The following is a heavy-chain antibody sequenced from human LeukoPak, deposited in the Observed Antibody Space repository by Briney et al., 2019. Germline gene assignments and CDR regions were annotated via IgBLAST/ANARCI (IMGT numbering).Heavy chain of an antibody. CDR2: IYYSGST. J-gene: IGHJ3*02. V-gene: IGHV4-59*01. CDR1: GGSISSYY. D-gene: IGHD2-21*02. CDR3: ARDRRVTTSRDAFDI. Sequence: PSETLSLTCTVSGGSISSYYWSWIRQPPGKGLEWIGYIYYSGSTNYNPSLKSRVTISVDTSKNQFSLKLSSVTAADTAVYYCARDRRVTTSRDAFDIWGQGTMVTVSS.